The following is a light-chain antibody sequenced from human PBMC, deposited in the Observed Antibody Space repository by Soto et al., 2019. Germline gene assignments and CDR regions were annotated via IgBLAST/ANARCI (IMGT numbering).Light chain of an antibody. CDR1: QSVSSSY. CDR2: DAS. V-gene: IGKV3-20*01. Sequence: EIVLTQSPGTLSLSPGERATLSCSASQSVSSSYLAWYQQKPGQAPRLLIYDASSRATGIPARFSGSGSGTDFTLTVTSLEPEDFAVYYCQHYGSSLSITFGQGTRLEIK. J-gene: IGKJ5*01. CDR3: QHYGSSLSIT.